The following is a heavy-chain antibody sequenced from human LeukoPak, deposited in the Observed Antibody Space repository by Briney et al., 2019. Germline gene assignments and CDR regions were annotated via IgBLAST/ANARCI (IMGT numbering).Heavy chain of an antibody. D-gene: IGHD3-10*01. Sequence: PSETLSLTCTVSGGSISSSSYYWSWIRQPPGKGLEWIGYIYYSGSTNYNPSLKSRVTISVDTSKNQFSLKLSSVTAADTAVYYCARAGRIWGPLDYWGQGTLVTVSS. J-gene: IGHJ4*02. CDR2: IYYSGST. V-gene: IGHV4-61*01. CDR1: GGSISSSSYY. CDR3: ARAGRIWGPLDY.